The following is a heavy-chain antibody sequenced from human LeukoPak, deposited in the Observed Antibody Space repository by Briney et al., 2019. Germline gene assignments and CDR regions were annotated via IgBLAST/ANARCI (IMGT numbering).Heavy chain of an antibody. CDR1: GFTFTNFA. V-gene: IGHV3-23*01. J-gene: IGHJ4*02. D-gene: IGHD2-2*02. CDR3: SKDHFNYTITWGRAAEGY. Sequence: GGSLRLSCTASGFTFTNFAMSWVRLTPGEGLEWVSLIISSCGSTHYADSVNGRFTASRDNSKNTVSLQLKGLRAEDTASYYCSKDHFNYTITWGRAAEGYWGQGTLVTVSS. CDR2: IISSCGST.